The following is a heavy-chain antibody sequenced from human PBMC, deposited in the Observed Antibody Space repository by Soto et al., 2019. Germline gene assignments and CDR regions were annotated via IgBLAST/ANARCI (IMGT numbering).Heavy chain of an antibody. CDR1: GFSFSSNG. J-gene: IGHJ5*02. CDR3: ARDIAIKSVLEFDP. V-gene: IGHV3-33*08. Sequence: QVQLVESGGGVVQPGRSLRLSCAASGFSFSSNGMHWVRQAPGKGLEWVAGIQSDGSKEYYVESVKGRFTISRVDSKNTVHLQMNNLRDEDTAMYFCARDIAIKSVLEFDPWGQGALVTVSS. D-gene: IGHD6-13*01. CDR2: IQSDGSKE.